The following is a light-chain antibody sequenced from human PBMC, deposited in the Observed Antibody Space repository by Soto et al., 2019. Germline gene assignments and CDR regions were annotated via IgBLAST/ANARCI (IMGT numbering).Light chain of an antibody. V-gene: IGKV3-20*01. J-gene: IGKJ5*01. CDR3: QLYGISPH. CDR2: GAS. Sequence: EIVLTQSPGTLSLSPGERATLSCRASQSVSNNYLAWYQQKPGQAPRLIIYGASNRATGIPDRFSGSGSGTDFTLTISRLEPEDFAVYYCQLYGISPHFGQGTRLEIK. CDR1: QSVSNNY.